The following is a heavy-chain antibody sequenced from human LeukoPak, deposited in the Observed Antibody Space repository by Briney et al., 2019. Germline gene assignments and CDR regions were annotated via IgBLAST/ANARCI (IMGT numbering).Heavy chain of an antibody. CDR3: AKDIYGTSGCFDY. CDR1: GFSFDDYA. D-gene: IGHD6-19*01. J-gene: IGHJ4*02. Sequence: SGRSLSLSCEASGFSFDDYAMHWVRHAPGKGLEWVSGISWNSGSIDYADSVMGRFTISRDNAKNSLYLQMNSLRAEDTAFYYCAKDIYGTSGCFDYWGQGTLVTVSS. V-gene: IGHV3-9*01. CDR2: ISWNSGSI.